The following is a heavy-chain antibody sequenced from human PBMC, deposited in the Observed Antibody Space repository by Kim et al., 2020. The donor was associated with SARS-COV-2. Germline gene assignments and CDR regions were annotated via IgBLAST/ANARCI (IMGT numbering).Heavy chain of an antibody. Sequence: ASVKVSCKASGYTFTSYDINWVRQATGQGLEWMGWMNPNSGNTGYAQKFQGRVTMTRNTSISTAYMELSSLRSEDTAVYYCARGRGSGWYLPEYNWFDPWGQGTLVTVSS. J-gene: IGHJ5*02. CDR3: ARGRGSGWYLPEYNWFDP. D-gene: IGHD6-19*01. CDR1: GYTFTSYD. V-gene: IGHV1-8*01. CDR2: MNPNSGNT.